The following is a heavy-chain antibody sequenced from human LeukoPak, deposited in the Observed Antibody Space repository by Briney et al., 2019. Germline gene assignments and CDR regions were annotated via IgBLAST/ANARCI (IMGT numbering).Heavy chain of an antibody. V-gene: IGHV1-18*04. Sequence: ASVKVSCKASGYTFTGYYMHWVRQAPGQGLEWMGWISAYNGNTNYAQKLQGRVTMTTDTSTSTAYMELRSLRSDDTAVYYCARDQITIFGVVLDAFDIWGQGTMVTVSS. CDR3: ARDQITIFGVVLDAFDI. CDR1: GYTFTGYY. CDR2: ISAYNGNT. J-gene: IGHJ3*02. D-gene: IGHD3-3*01.